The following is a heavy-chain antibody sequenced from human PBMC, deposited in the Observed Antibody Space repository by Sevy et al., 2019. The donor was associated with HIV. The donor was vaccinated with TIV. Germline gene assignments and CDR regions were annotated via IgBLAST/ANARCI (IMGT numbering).Heavy chain of an antibody. J-gene: IGHJ4*02. Sequence: SETLSLTCSVSGGSISGGGYSWSWIRQPPGKGLEWIGYIYHSGSTYYNPSLKSRVTISVDRSKNQFSLKLSSVTAADTAVYYCARGATRFGELSPFDYWGLGILVTVSS. D-gene: IGHD3-10*01. CDR2: IYHSGST. V-gene: IGHV4-30-2*01. CDR3: ARGATRFGELSPFDY. CDR1: GGSISGGGYS.